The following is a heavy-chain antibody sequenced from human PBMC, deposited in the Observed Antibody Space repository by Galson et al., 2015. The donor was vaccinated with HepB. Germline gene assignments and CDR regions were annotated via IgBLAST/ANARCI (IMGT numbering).Heavy chain of an antibody. D-gene: IGHD6-13*01. CDR1: GGSISSGSYS. V-gene: IGHV4-30-2*01. J-gene: IGHJ4*02. Sequence: TLSLTCGVSGGSISSGSYSWSWIRQPPGKGLEWIGYMFHSGRIYYNPSLKSRVIISVDRSKNQFSLNLTSVTGADTAVYYCARVGDSSTWYAWDYWGQGTLVTVSS. CDR3: ARVGDSSTWYAWDY. CDR2: MFHSGRI.